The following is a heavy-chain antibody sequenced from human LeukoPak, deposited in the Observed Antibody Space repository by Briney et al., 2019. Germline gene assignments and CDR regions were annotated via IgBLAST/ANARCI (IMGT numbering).Heavy chain of an antibody. J-gene: IGHJ5*02. Sequence: PGGSLRLSCAASGFTFSSYWMSWVLQAPGKGLEWVANIKQDGSEKYYVDSVKGRFTISRDNAKNSLYLQMNSLRAEDTAVYYCARDHCVWGSYRYDEWFDPWGQGTLVTVSS. V-gene: IGHV3-7*01. CDR1: GFTFSSYW. D-gene: IGHD3-16*02. CDR3: ARDHCVWGSYRYDEWFDP. CDR2: IKQDGSEK.